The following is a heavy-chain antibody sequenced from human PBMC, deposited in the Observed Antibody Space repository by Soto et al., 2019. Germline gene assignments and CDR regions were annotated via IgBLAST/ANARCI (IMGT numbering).Heavy chain of an antibody. V-gene: IGHV1-46*01. J-gene: IGHJ6*02. CDR3: ARERSVGSGRPVSYYGMYV. D-gene: IGHD3-10*01. CDR1: GYTFTSYY. Sequence: GASVKVSCKASGYTFTSYYMHWVRQAPGQGLEWMGIINPSGGSTSYAQKFQGRVTMTRDTSTSTVYMELSSLRSEDTAVYYCARERSVGSGRPVSYYGMYVWGQGATLTVSS. CDR2: INPSGGST.